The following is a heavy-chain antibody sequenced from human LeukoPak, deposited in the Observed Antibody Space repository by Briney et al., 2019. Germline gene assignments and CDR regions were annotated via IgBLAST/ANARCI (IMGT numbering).Heavy chain of an antibody. Sequence: GGSLRLSCAASGFTFSSYAMSWVRQAPGKGLEWVSAISGSGGSTYYADSVKGRFTISRDNSKNTLYLQMNSLRAEDTAVYYCAKGDWGSCGWYGLNWFDPWGQGTLVTVSS. J-gene: IGHJ5*02. D-gene: IGHD6-19*01. CDR3: AKGDWGSCGWYGLNWFDP. V-gene: IGHV3-23*01. CDR2: ISGSGGST. CDR1: GFTFSSYA.